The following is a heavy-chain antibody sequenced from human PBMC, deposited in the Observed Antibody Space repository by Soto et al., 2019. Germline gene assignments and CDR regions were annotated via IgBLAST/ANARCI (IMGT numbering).Heavy chain of an antibody. D-gene: IGHD1-1*01. V-gene: IGHV4-4*07. CDR1: GGSMNDYY. J-gene: IGHJ6*02. CDR2: IFTSGNT. CDR3: ASGVLATGYCGLCV. Sequence: SETLSLTCTVSGGSMNDYYWSWIRQPAGKGLEWIGRIFTSGNTNYNPSLRSRLTMSVDTSTNQVSLRLTSVTAADTAVYYCASGVLATGYCGLCVCIQGTTGTVSS.